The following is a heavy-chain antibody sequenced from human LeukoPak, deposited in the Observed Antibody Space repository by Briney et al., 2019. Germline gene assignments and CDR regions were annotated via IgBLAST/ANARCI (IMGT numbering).Heavy chain of an antibody. CDR3: ARTKIVGATTWHGY. J-gene: IGHJ4*02. Sequence: ASVKVSCKASGYTFTSYGISWVRQAPGQGLEWMGWISAYNGNTNYAQKLQGRVTMTTDTSTSTAYMELRSLRSDDTAVYYCARTKIVGATTWHGYWGQGTLVTVSS. D-gene: IGHD1-26*01. CDR2: ISAYNGNT. CDR1: GYTFTSYG. V-gene: IGHV1-18*01.